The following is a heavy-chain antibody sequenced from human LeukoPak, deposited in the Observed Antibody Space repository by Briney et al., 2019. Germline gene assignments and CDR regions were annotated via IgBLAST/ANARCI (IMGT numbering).Heavy chain of an antibody. CDR1: GGSISSYY. J-gene: IGHJ4*02. CDR2: TYYSGST. V-gene: IGHV4-59*01. CDR3: ARVSSNDFWSGYAYYFDY. Sequence: SETLSLTCTVSGGSISSYYWSWIRQPPGKGLEWIGYTYYSGSTNYNPSLKSRVTISVDTSKNQFSLKLSSVTAADTAVYYCARVSSNDFWSGYAYYFDYWGQGTLVTVSS. D-gene: IGHD3-3*01.